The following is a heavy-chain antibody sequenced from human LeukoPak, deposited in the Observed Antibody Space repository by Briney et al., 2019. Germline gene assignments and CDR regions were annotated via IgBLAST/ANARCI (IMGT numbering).Heavy chain of an antibody. V-gene: IGHV4-39*01. CDR1: GGSISTSDRY. D-gene: IGHD3-10*01. CDR3: ARHQEAMVRGVLYYMDV. J-gene: IGHJ6*03. Sequence: SETLSLTCTVSGGSISTSDRYWGWIRQPPGKGLEWIVSIYYSGITYRNPSLKSRFTISVDTSKNQFSLRLSSVTAADTAVYYCARHQEAMVRGVLYYMDVWGKGTTVTISS. CDR2: IYYSGIT.